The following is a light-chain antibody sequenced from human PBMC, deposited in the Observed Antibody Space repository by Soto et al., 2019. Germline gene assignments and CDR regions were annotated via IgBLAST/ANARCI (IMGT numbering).Light chain of an antibody. V-gene: IGKV1-8*01. CDR1: QGISSY. CDR3: QQYYSYPPWT. J-gene: IGKJ1*01. CDR2: AAS. Sequence: AIRMTQSPSSFSASTGDRVTITFRASQGISSYFAWYQQKPGKAPKLLIYAASTLQSGVPSRFSGSGSGTDVTLTISCLQSEDFATYSCQQYYSYPPWTFGQGTKVEIK.